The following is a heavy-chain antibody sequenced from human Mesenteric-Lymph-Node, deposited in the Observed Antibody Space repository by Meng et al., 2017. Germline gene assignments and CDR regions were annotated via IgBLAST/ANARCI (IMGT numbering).Heavy chain of an antibody. J-gene: IGHJ4*02. Sequence: QAQLVQSRTDVTTPGAAVKLSCNASGYTFTCYDIHWVRPAPGQGLEWRGRINTNSGGKNVAQKFQGRVIMTRDTSISTAYMELSSLGFDDTAVYYCAKALGWGSSPDYWGQGILVTVSS. V-gene: IGHV1-2*06. CDR1: GYTFTCYD. D-gene: IGHD2-21*01. CDR2: INTNSGGK. CDR3: AKALGWGSSPDY.